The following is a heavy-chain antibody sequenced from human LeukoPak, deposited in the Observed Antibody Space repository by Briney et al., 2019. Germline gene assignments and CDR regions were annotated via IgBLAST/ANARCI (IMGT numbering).Heavy chain of an antibody. CDR2: IRYDGSNK. V-gene: IGHV3-30*02. D-gene: IGHD3-10*01. Sequence: GGSLRLSCAASGFTFSSYGMHWVRQAPGKGLEWVAFIRYDGSNKYYADSVKGRFTISRDNSKNTLYLQMNSLRAEDTAVYYCAPSTVSFGSGFIDFWGQGSLVTVSS. J-gene: IGHJ4*02. CDR3: APSTVSFGSGFIDF. CDR1: GFTFSSYG.